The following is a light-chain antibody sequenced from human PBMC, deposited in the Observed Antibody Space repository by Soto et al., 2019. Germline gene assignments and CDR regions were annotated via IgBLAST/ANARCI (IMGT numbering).Light chain of an antibody. CDR3: SSYTSSNNYV. CDR1: SSDVGGYNY. Sequence: QSALTQPASVSGSPGQTITLSCIGTSSDVGGYNYVSWYQQHPGKAPKLMIYEVSKRPSEVFNRFSGSKSGNTASLTISGLQAEDEADYYCSSYTSSNNYVFGTGTKVTVL. V-gene: IGLV2-14*01. CDR2: EVS. J-gene: IGLJ1*01.